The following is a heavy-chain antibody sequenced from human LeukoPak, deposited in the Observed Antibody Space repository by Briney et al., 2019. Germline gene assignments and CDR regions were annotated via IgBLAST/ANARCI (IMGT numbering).Heavy chain of an antibody. V-gene: IGHV3-9*01. CDR3: ARSSPSSSWYWNPYYFDY. CDR1: GFIVNDHA. CDR2: IYWNGVDK. J-gene: IGHJ4*02. D-gene: IGHD6-13*01. Sequence: GGSLRLSCVASGFIVNDHAMHWVRQAPGKGLEWVAGIYWNGVDKGYADSVKGRFTISRDNAKNSLYLQMNSLRAEDTAVYYCARSSPSSSWYWNPYYFDYWGQGTLVTVSS.